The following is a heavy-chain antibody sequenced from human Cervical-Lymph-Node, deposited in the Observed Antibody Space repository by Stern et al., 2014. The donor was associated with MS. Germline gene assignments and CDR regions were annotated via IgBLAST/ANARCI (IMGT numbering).Heavy chain of an antibody. CDR3: ARGELKEGLVRGMDV. D-gene: IGHD1-26*01. CDR1: ARTFSSYA. CDR2: IIPIFATA. V-gene: IGHV1-69*01. Sequence: QLVQSGAAVKKPGSSVQASCKASARTFSSYAIRWVRQAPGQGLEWRGGIIPIFATANYAQKFQDKSTITPDDSTKTASLELSSLRAEDTAVYYCARGELKEGLVRGMDVWGQGTTVTVAS. J-gene: IGHJ6*02.